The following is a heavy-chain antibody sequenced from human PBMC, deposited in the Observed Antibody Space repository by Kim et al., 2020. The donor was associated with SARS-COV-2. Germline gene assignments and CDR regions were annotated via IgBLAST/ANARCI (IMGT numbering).Heavy chain of an antibody. J-gene: IGHJ4*02. D-gene: IGHD4-17*01. Sequence: YSPSFQGQVTISADKSISTAYLQWSSLKASDTAMYYCARLPRGDYALIDYWGQGTLVTVSS. V-gene: IGHV5-51*01. CDR3: ARLPRGDYALIDY.